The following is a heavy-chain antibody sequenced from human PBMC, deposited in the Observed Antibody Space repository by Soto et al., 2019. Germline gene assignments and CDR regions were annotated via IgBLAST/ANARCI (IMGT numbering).Heavy chain of an antibody. J-gene: IGHJ4*02. CDR2: IKSKTDGGTT. Sequence: GGSLRLSCAASGFTFSNAWMNWVRQAPGKGLEWVGRIKSKTDGGTTDYAAPVKGRFTISRDDSKNTLYLQMNSLKTEDTAVYYCTTATSSPYVPEYYDSSGYFYRTEFDYWVQGTLVTVSS. V-gene: IGHV3-15*07. D-gene: IGHD3-22*01. CDR1: GFTFSNAW. CDR3: TTATSSPYVPEYYDSSGYFYRTEFDY.